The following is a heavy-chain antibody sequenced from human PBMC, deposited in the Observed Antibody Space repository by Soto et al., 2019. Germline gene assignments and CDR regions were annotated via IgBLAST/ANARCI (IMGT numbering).Heavy chain of an antibody. Sequence: KASETLSLTCAVYGGSFSGYYWSWIRQPPGKGLEWIGEINHSGSTNYNPSLKSRVTISVDTSKNQFSLKLSSVTAADTAVYYCARASSSWYYYYGMDVWGQGTTVTV. J-gene: IGHJ6*02. V-gene: IGHV4-34*01. CDR2: INHSGST. CDR1: GGSFSGYY. D-gene: IGHD6-13*01. CDR3: ARASSSWYYYYGMDV.